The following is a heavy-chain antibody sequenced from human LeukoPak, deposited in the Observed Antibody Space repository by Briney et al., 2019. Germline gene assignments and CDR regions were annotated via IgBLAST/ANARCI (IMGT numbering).Heavy chain of an antibody. V-gene: IGHV1-18*01. D-gene: IGHD3-22*01. CDR3: ARGFPPRRNYDSSGYYSYYFDY. Sequence: ASVKVSCKASGYTFTSYGITWVRQAPGQGLEWMGWISAYNGHTKYPQKLQGRVTMTTDTSTSTAYMELRSLRSDDTAVYYCARGFPPRRNYDSSGYYSYYFDYWGQGTLVTVSS. J-gene: IGHJ4*02. CDR1: GYTFTSYG. CDR2: ISAYNGHT.